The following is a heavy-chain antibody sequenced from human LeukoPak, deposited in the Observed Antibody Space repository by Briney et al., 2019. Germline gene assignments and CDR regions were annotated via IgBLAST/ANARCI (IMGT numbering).Heavy chain of an antibody. D-gene: IGHD3-22*01. V-gene: IGHV1-24*01. Sequence: GASVKVSCKVSGYTLTELSMHWVRQAPGKGLEWMGGFDPEDGETIYAQKFQGRVTITTDESTSTAYMELSSLRSEDTAVYYCARDLANYYDSSGYDAFDIWGQGTMVTVSS. CDR3: ARDLANYYDSSGYDAFDI. CDR1: GYTLTELS. CDR2: FDPEDGET. J-gene: IGHJ3*02.